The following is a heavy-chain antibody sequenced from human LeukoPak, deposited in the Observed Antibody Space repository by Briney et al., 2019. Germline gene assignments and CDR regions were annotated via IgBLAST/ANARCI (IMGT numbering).Heavy chain of an antibody. CDR3: VKTTSPLGAFDY. J-gene: IGHJ4*02. CDR1: VFIFGDYA. D-gene: IGHD7-27*01. Sequence: GGSLRLSCAASVFIFGDYAMSWVRQAPGKGLEWVSGISASGSTTWYADSVKGRFTISRDNFKNMLYLQMDSLRVGDTAIYYCVKTTSPLGAFDYWGQGTLVSVSS. CDR2: ISASGSTT. V-gene: IGHV3-23*01.